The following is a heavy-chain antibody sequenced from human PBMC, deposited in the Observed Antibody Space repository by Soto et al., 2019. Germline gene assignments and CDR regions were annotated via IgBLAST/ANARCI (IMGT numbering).Heavy chain of an antibody. D-gene: IGHD5-18*01. V-gene: IGHV1-69*12. CDR2: IIPMFGTA. J-gene: IGHJ4*02. CDR1: GGTFSTYA. CDR3: ASGIQLWLRRINNGYSG. Sequence: QVQLVQSGAEVKKPESSVKVSCKAPGGTFSTYAISWVRQAPGQGLEWMGGIIPMFGTANYAQRFQDRVTITADESTNTVYMELSSLRSEVTAVYFCASGIQLWLRRINNGYSGWGQGTLVTVSS.